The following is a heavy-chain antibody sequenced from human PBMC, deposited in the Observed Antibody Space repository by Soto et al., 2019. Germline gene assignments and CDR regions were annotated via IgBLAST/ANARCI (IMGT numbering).Heavy chain of an antibody. Sequence: EVQLVESGGGLVKPGGSLRLSCAASGFTFSSYSMNWVRQAPGKGLEWVSSISSSSSYIYYADSVKGRFTISRDNAKNSLYLQMNSLRAEDTAVYYCARDLYSSGWLKPGFGYWGQGTLATVSS. J-gene: IGHJ4*02. V-gene: IGHV3-21*01. CDR3: ARDLYSSGWLKPGFGY. D-gene: IGHD6-19*01. CDR2: ISSSSSYI. CDR1: GFTFSSYS.